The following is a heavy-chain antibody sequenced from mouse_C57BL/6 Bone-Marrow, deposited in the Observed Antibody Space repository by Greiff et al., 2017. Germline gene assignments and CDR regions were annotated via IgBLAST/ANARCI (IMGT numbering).Heavy chain of an antibody. Sequence: VQLKESGPGLVKPSQSLSLTCSVTGYSITSGYYWNWIRQFPGNKLEWMGYISYDGSNNYNPSLKNRISITRDTSKNQFFLKLNSVTTEDTATYYCARITTVRRGYFDVWGTGTTVTVSS. V-gene: IGHV3-6*01. CDR2: ISYDGSN. J-gene: IGHJ1*03. CDR3: ARITTVRRGYFDV. CDR1: GYSITSGYY. D-gene: IGHD1-1*01.